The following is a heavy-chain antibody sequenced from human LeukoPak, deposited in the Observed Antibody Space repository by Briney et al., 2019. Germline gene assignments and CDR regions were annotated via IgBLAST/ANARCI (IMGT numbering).Heavy chain of an antibody. D-gene: IGHD3-10*01. CDR3: VREYYGQLY. Sequence: GQSLKISSAASGFTGNWMQWVRQAPGKGLVWVSHINDAGSDTKYADSVKGRFTISRDNAKNTLYLQMNSLRAEDTAMYYCVREYYGQLYWGQGTRVTVYS. J-gene: IGHJ4*02. CDR1: GFTGNW. V-gene: IGHV3-74*01. CDR2: INDAGSDT.